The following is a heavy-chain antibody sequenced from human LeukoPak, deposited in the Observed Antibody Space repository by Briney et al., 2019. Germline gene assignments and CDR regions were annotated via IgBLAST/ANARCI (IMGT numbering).Heavy chain of an antibody. CDR1: GFTVSSNY. V-gene: IGHV3-53*01. Sequence: GGSERPSCAASGFTVSSNYMSWLRQAPGKGLEWVSVIYSGGSTYYADSVKGRFTISRDNSKNTLYLQMNSLRVEDTAVYYCARVYYASWSGQPLSQHWLDPWGQGTLVTVSS. J-gene: IGHJ5*02. CDR2: IYSGGST. D-gene: IGHD3-3*01. CDR3: ARVYYASWSGQPLSQHWLDP.